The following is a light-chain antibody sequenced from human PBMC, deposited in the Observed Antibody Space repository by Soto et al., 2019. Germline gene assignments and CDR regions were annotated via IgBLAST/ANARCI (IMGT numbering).Light chain of an antibody. J-gene: IGKJ4*02. CDR1: QSVSSK. CDR3: QQYNNWPSLT. CDR2: GAA. V-gene: IGKV3-15*01. Sequence: EIVMTQSPATLSVSPGERATLSCRASQSVSSKLAWYQQKPGQPPRLLSYGAATRATGIPARFSGSGSGTDFTLTISSLQSEDFAVYYCQQYNNWPSLTFGGGTRVEIK.